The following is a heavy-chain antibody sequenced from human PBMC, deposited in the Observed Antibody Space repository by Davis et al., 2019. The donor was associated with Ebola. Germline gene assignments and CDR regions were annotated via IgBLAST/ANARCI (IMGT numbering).Heavy chain of an antibody. CDR2: LNHSGST. J-gene: IGHJ6*02. CDR1: GGSFTGSS. Sequence: MPSETLSLTCAVYGGSFTGSSWSWIRQPPGKGLEWIGELNHSGSTNYNPSLKSPVTISVDTSKNQFSLKLRSVTAADTAVYYCASTKQPLPGGMDVWGQGATVTVSS. V-gene: IGHV4-34*01. D-gene: IGHD6-13*01. CDR3: ASTKQPLPGGMDV.